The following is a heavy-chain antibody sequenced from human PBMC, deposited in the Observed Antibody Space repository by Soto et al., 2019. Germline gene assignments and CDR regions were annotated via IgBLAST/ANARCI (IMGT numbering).Heavy chain of an antibody. Sequence: SVKVSCKASGGTFSSYAISWVRQAPGQGLEWMGGIIPIFGTANYAQKFQGRVTITADESTSTAYMELSSLRSEDTAAYYRASSLRFLYWFDPWGQGTLVTVSS. J-gene: IGHJ5*02. V-gene: IGHV1-69*13. CDR1: GGTFSSYA. CDR2: IIPIFGTA. D-gene: IGHD3-3*01. CDR3: ASSLRFLYWFDP.